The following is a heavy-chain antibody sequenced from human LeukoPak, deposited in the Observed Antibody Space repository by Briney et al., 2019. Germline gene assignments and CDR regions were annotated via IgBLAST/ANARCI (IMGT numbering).Heavy chain of an antibody. CDR1: GDTFTSYY. J-gene: IGHJ5*02. V-gene: IGHV1-2*02. CDR2: INPNSGGT. CDR3: ASMVRGDDWFDP. Sequence: ASVKVSCKASGDTFTSYYMHWVRQAPGQGLEWMGWINPNSGGTNYAQKFQGRVTMTRDTSISTAYMELSRLRSDDTAVYYCASMVRGDDWFDPWGQGTLVTVSS. D-gene: IGHD3-10*01.